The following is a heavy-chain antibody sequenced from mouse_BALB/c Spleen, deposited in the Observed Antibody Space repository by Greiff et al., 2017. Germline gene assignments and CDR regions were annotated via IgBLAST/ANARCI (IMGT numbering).Heavy chain of an antibody. V-gene: IGHV14-3*02. CDR2: IDPANGNT. Sequence: VQLKESGAELVKPGASVKLSCTASGFNIKDTYMHWVKQRPEQGLEWIGRIDPANGNTKYDPKFQGKATITADTSSNTAYLQLSSLTSEDTAVYYCARTAYYGNYVAYWGQGTLVTVSA. CDR1: GFNIKDTY. CDR3: ARTAYYGNYVAY. D-gene: IGHD2-10*01. J-gene: IGHJ3*01.